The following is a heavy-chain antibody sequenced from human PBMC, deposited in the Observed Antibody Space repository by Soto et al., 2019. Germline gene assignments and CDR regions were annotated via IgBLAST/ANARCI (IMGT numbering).Heavy chain of an antibody. J-gene: IGHJ4*02. D-gene: IGHD3-22*01. Sequence: SETLSLTCTVSGGSISSYYLSWIRQPPGKGLEWIGYIYYSGSTNYNPSLKSRVTISVDTSKNQFSLKLSSVTAADTAVYYCARDNGVDYYDSSGYYYWGQGTLVTVSS. CDR3: ARDNGVDYYDSSGYYY. CDR2: IYYSGST. V-gene: IGHV4-59*12. CDR1: GGSISSYY.